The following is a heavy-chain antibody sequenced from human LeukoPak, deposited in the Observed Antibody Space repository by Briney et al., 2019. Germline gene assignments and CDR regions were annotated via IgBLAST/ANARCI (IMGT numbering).Heavy chain of an antibody. Sequence: GASVKVSCKASGYTFTSNYIHWVRQAPGQGLEWMGMIYPRDGSTSYAQKFQGRFTMTRDTSTSTVYMGLSSLRSEDTAVYYCARVRSNYDILTGYNALGYWGQGTLVTVSS. J-gene: IGHJ4*02. CDR2: IYPRDGST. V-gene: IGHV1-46*01. D-gene: IGHD3-9*01. CDR1: GYTFTSNY. CDR3: ARVRSNYDILTGYNALGY.